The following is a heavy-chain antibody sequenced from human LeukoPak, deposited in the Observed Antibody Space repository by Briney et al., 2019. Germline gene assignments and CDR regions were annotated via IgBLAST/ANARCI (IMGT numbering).Heavy chain of an antibody. J-gene: IGHJ4*02. D-gene: IGHD2-2*01. Sequence: GASVKVSCKASGYTFTSYGISWVRQAPGQGLEWMGWISAYNGNTNYAQKLQGRVTMTTDTSTSTAYMELRSLRSDDTAVYYCARGLYCSSTSCYFHYWGQGTLVTVSS. CDR2: ISAYNGNT. V-gene: IGHV1-18*01. CDR1: GYTFTSYG. CDR3: ARGLYCSSTSCYFHY.